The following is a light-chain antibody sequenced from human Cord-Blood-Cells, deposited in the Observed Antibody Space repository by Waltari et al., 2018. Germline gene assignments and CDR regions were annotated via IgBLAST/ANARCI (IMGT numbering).Light chain of an antibody. CDR2: QDS. CDR3: QAWDSSTAV. Sequence: SYELTQPPSVSVSPGQTASITCSGDKLGDKYACWYQQQPGQSPVLVIYQDSKRPSGIPELFSGSNSGNTATLTISGTRAMDEADYYCQAWDSSTAVFGGGTKLTVL. CDR1: KLGDKY. V-gene: IGLV3-1*01. J-gene: IGLJ2*01.